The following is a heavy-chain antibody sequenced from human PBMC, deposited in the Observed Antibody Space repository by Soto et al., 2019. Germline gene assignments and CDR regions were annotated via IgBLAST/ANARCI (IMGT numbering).Heavy chain of an antibody. CDR3: ARDDTGANFGS. D-gene: IGHD2-8*02. Sequence: QVQLVQSGAEVKKPGASVRVSCKAFGYRFINFYLHWVRQAPGQGLEWMGWINPKNDDTNYAQKFQGRGTMTRDTSISVAYMEVSGLNSGDTAVYYCARDDTGANFGSWGQGTLVTV. V-gene: IGHV1-2*02. CDR2: INPKNDDT. CDR1: GYRFINFY. J-gene: IGHJ4*02.